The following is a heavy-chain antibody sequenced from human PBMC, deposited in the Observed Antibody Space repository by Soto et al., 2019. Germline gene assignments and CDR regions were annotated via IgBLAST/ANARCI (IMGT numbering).Heavy chain of an antibody. CDR3: ASGCSGGSCYSGLDY. CDR1: GYTFTSYY. Sequence: ASVKVSCKASGYTFTSYYMHWVRQAPGQGLEWMGIINPSGGSTSYAQKFQGRVTMTRDTSTSTVYMELSSLRSEDTAVYYCASGCSGGSCYSGLDYWGQGTLVTAPQ. D-gene: IGHD2-15*01. J-gene: IGHJ4*02. V-gene: IGHV1-46*03. CDR2: INPSGGST.